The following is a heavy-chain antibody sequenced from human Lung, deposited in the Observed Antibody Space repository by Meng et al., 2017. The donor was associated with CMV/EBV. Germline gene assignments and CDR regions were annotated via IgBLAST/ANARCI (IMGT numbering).Heavy chain of an antibody. V-gene: IGHV3-23*03. CDR3: AKDHMLSYFDY. D-gene: IGHD2-8*01. Sequence: SFASSGFTLSNYAMSWVRQAPGKGLEWVSVIYSGDSSTHYADSVKGRFTISRGNSKNTLYLQMSSLRAEDTAVYYCAKDHMLSYFDYWGQGTLVTVSS. CDR2: IYSGDSST. J-gene: IGHJ4*02. CDR1: GFTLSNYA.